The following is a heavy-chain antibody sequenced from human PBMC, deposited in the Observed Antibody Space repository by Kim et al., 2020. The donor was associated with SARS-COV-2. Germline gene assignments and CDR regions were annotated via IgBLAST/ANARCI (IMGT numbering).Heavy chain of an antibody. D-gene: IGHD3-10*01. V-gene: IGHV4-39*01. J-gene: IGHJ3*02. Sequence: SETLSLTCTVYGGSISSSSYYWGWIRQPPGKGLEWIGSIYYSGSTYYNPSLKSRVTISVDTSKNQFSLKLSSVTAADTAVYYCARHVAMVRGEPDIWGQGTMVTVSS. CDR3: ARHVAMVRGEPDI. CDR1: GGSISSSSYY. CDR2: IYYSGST.